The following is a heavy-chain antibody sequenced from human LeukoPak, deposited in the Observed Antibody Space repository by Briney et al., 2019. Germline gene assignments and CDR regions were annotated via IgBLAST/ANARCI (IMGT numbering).Heavy chain of an antibody. CDR2: ISSDGTNK. Sequence: GGSLRLSCAASRFFFSSYAMHWVRQAPGKGLEWLAVISSDGTNKYYADSVKGRFTISRDNSKNTLYLQMNSLRVEDTAVYYCARCRENDFWSGSPVDYWGQGTLVTVS. V-gene: IGHV3-30-3*01. CDR3: ARCRENDFWSGSPVDY. D-gene: IGHD3-3*01. CDR1: RFFFSSYA. J-gene: IGHJ4*02.